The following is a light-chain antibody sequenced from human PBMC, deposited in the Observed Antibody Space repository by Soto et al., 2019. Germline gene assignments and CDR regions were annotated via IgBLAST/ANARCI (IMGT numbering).Light chain of an antibody. CDR3: QQYDNLPIT. J-gene: IGKJ5*01. CDR2: DAS. V-gene: IGKV1-33*01. Sequence: DIQMTQSPSSLSASVGDRVTIAFQASQDISNYLNCYQQKPGKAPKLLIYDASNLETGVPSRFSGSGSGTDFTFTISSLQPEDIATYYCQQYDNLPITFGQGTRLEIK. CDR1: QDISNY.